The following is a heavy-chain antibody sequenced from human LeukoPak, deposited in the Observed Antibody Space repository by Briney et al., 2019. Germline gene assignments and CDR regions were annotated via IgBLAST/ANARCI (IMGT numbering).Heavy chain of an antibody. CDR1: GFTFSSYA. Sequence: PGGSLRLSCAASGFTFSSYAMSWVRQAPGKGLEWVSVISGSGGSTFYADSVKGRFTISRDSDKNTVYLQMSSLRVEDTAVYFCTKDVNTFGEVIVVVPSFDQWGRGPLVAVCS. CDR3: TKDVNTFGEVIVVVPSFDQ. D-gene: IGHD3-16*02. CDR2: ISGSGGST. J-gene: IGHJ4*02. V-gene: IGHV3-23*01.